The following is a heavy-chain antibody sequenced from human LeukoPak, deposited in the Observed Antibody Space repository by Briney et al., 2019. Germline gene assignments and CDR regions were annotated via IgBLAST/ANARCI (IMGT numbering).Heavy chain of an antibody. V-gene: IGHV3-74*01. CDR2: INSDGSYI. CDR1: GFTFSSYW. Sequence: PGGSLRLSCAVSGFTFSSYWMHWVRQVPGKGLVWVSRINSDGSYITYADSVKGRFTISRDNAKNTLYLQMNSPRAEDTAVYYCARGLWWWSDWGQGTLVTVSS. J-gene: IGHJ4*02. CDR3: ARGLWWWSD. D-gene: IGHD2-21*01.